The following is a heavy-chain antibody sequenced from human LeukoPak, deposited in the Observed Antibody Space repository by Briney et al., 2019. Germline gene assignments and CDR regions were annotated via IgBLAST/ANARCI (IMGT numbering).Heavy chain of an antibody. J-gene: IGHJ4*02. Sequence: ASVKVSCKASGYTFTSYGISWVRQAPGQGLEWMGWISAYNGNTNYAQKLQGRVTMTTDTSTSTAYMELRSLRSDDTAVCYCARAEPKQQLGCFDYWGQGTLVTVSS. D-gene: IGHD6-13*01. CDR1: GYTFTSYG. V-gene: IGHV1-18*01. CDR3: ARAEPKQQLGCFDY. CDR2: ISAYNGNT.